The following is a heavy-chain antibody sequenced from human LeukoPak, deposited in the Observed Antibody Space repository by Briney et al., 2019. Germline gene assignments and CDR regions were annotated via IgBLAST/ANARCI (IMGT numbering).Heavy chain of an antibody. V-gene: IGHV4-61*02. CDR1: GGSISSGSYY. CDR3: AREAWFGPGVYYYYYMDV. D-gene: IGHD3-10*01. J-gene: IGHJ6*03. CDR2: IYTSGST. Sequence: SETLSLTCTVSGGSISSGSYYWSWIRQPAGKGLEWIGRIYTSGSTNYNPSLKSRVTISVDTSKNQFSLKLSSVTAADTAVYYCAREAWFGPGVYYYYYMDVWGKGTTVTVSS.